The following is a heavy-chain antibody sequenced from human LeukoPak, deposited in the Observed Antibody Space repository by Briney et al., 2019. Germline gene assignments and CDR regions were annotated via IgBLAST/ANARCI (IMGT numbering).Heavy chain of an antibody. D-gene: IGHD5-18*01. CDR3: ARARWIQLWLPFDY. V-gene: IGHV1-2*06. J-gene: IGHJ4*02. CDR2: INPNSGGT. Sequence: GASVKVSCKASGYTFTGYYMHWVRQAPGQGLEWMGRINPNSGGTNYAQKVQGGVTMTRDTSTSTAYMELSRLRSDDTAVYYCARARWIQLWLPFDYWGQGTLVTVSS. CDR1: GYTFTGYY.